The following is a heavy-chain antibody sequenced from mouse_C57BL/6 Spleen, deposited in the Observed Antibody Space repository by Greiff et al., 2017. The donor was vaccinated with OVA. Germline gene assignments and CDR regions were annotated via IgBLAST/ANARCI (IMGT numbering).Heavy chain of an antibody. CDR1: GYTFTSYW. V-gene: IGHV1-64*01. CDR2: IHPNSGST. Sequence: QVQLKQPGAELVKPGASVKLSCKASGYTFTSYWMHWVKQRPGQGLEWIGMIHPNSGSTNYNEKFKSKATLTVDKSSSTAYMQLSSLTSEDSAVYYCAKGFITTVVAHDYWGQGTTLTVSS. D-gene: IGHD1-1*01. J-gene: IGHJ2*01. CDR3: AKGFITTVVAHDY.